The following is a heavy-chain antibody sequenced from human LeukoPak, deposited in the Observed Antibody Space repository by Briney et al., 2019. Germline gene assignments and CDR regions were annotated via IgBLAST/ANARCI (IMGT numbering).Heavy chain of an antibody. CDR2: INPNSGGT. CDR3: AGDTYSGSYYVRT. V-gene: IGHV1-2*06. J-gene: IGHJ4*02. D-gene: IGHD1-26*01. Sequence: ASLKVSCKASGYTFIGYYIHWVRQAPGQGLEWMGRINPNSGGTNYAQKFQGRVTMTRDTSISTAYMELSRLRSDDTAVYYCAGDTYSGSYYVRTWGQGTLVTVSS. CDR1: GYTFIGYY.